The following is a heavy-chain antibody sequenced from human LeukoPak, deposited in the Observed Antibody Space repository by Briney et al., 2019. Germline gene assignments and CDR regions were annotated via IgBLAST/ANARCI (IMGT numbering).Heavy chain of an antibody. CDR3: ARDVGNWFDP. D-gene: IGHD1-26*01. CDR2: ISYDGSNK. J-gene: IGHJ5*02. Sequence: GRSLRLSCAASGFTFSSYGMHWVRQAAGKGLEWVAVISYDGSNKYYADSVKGRFTISRDNSKNTLYLQMNSLRAEDTAVYYCARDVGNWFDPWGQGTLVTVSS. CDR1: GFTFSSYG. V-gene: IGHV3-30*03.